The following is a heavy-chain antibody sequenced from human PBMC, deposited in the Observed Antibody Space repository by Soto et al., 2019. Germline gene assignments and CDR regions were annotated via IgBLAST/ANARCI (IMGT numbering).Heavy chain of an antibody. J-gene: IGHJ4*02. CDR2: ISAYNGNT. V-gene: IGHV1-18*01. Sequence: ASVKVSCKASGYTFTSYGISWVRQAPGQGLEWMGWISAYNGNTNYAQKLQGRVTMTTDTSTSTAYMELRSLRSDDTAVYYCARTRSYYYGSGSYGQGLDYFDYWGQGTLVTVSS. CDR3: ARTRSYYYGSGSYGQGLDYFDY. CDR1: GYTFTSYG. D-gene: IGHD3-10*01.